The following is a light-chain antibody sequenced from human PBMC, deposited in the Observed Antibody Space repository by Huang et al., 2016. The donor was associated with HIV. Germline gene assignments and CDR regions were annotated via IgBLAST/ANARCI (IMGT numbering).Light chain of an antibody. CDR3: QQRSNWPSYT. CDR2: DAS. CDR1: QSVSSY. J-gene: IGKJ2*01. V-gene: IGKV3-11*01. Sequence: EIVLTQSPATLSLSPGERATLSCRASQSVSSYLAWYQQKPGPAPRLLIYDASDRATGLPARFSGSGSGTDFTLTISSLEPEDFAVYYCQQRSNWPSYTFGQGTKLEIK.